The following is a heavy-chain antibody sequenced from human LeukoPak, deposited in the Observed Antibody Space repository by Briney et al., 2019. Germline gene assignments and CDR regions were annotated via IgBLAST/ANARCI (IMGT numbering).Heavy chain of an antibody. CDR3: ARSLLLGTSVDY. V-gene: IGHV3-48*02. J-gene: IGHJ4*02. D-gene: IGHD3-22*01. CDR2: ISGSSSTI. CDR1: GFTFSSFS. Sequence: PGGSLRLSCAASGFTFSSFSMNWVRQAPGKGLEWVSYISGSSSTIYYADSVKGRFTISRDNAKNSLYLQMNSLRDEDTAVYYRARSLLLGTSVDYWGQGTLVTVSS.